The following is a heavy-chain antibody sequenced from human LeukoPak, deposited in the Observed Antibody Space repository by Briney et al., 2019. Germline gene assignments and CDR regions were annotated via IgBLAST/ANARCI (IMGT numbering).Heavy chain of an antibody. CDR1: GGSISSGSYY. CDR2: IYTSGST. CDR3: ASGAIDGWYFYNFDY. V-gene: IGHV4-61*02. D-gene: IGHD6-19*01. Sequence: SETLFLTCTVSGGSISSGSYYWSWIRQPAGKGLEWIGRIYTSGSTNYNPSLKSRVTTSVDKSKNQFSLKLSSVTAADTAVYYCASGAIDGWYFYNFDYWGQGTLVTVSS. J-gene: IGHJ4*02.